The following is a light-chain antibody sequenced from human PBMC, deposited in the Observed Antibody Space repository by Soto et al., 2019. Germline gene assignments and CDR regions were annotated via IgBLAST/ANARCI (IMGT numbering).Light chain of an antibody. V-gene: IGLV2-11*01. CDR3: CSYAGSYTWV. CDR1: SSDVGGYNY. J-gene: IGLJ3*02. Sequence: QSALTQPRSVSGSPGQSVTISCSGTSSDVGGYNYVSWYQQHPGKAPKLMIYDVTWRPSGVPDRFSGSKSGNTASLTISGLQAEDEADYYCCSYAGSYTWVFGGGTQLTVL. CDR2: DVT.